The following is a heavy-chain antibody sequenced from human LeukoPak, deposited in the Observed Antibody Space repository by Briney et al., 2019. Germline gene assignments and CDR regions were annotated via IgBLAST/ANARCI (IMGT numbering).Heavy chain of an antibody. D-gene: IGHD3-10*01. V-gene: IGHV3-7*01. J-gene: IGHJ4*02. CDR1: GFSFNDHW. CDR2: IDKYV. Sequence: GGSLRLSCVASGFSFNDHWMNWVRQAPGKGLEWVVSIDKYVNVDSMWGRFTISRDNAKNSVYLHMNSLTVEDTALYYCVRGPPYGSRSDYFDYWGQGTLVTVSP. CDR3: VRGPPYGSRSDYFDY.